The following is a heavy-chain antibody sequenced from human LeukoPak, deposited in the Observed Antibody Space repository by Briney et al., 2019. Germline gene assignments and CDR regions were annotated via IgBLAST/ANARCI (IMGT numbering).Heavy chain of an antibody. V-gene: IGHV6-1*01. CDR3: ARSPSPYSSGWYFDY. CDR2: TYQRSKWYN. CDR1: GDSVSINSAA. J-gene: IGHJ4*02. D-gene: IGHD6-19*01. Sequence: SQTLSLTCAISGDSVSINSAAWNWIRQSPSRGLGWLGRTYQRSKWYNDYAVSVKSRITINPDISKNQFSLQLNSVTPEDTAVYYCARSPSPYSSGWYFDYWGQGTLDTVSS.